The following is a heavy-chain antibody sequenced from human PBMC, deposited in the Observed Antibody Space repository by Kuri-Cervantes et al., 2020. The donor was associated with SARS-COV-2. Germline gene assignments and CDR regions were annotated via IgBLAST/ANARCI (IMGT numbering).Heavy chain of an antibody. V-gene: IGHV4-4*01. CDR3: ARGVVTIYGFLVLLPAPGWLDP. D-gene: IGHD3-3*01. CDR2: INHTGSA. Sequence: GSLRLSCAVSGGSISSSNWWSWVRQPPMKGLEWIGEINHTGSATYNPSLKSRVTISVDTSKNLFSLKLTSVTAADTAVYFCARGVVTIYGFLVLLPAPGWLDPWGQGTLVTVSS. CDR1: GGSISSSNW. J-gene: IGHJ5*02.